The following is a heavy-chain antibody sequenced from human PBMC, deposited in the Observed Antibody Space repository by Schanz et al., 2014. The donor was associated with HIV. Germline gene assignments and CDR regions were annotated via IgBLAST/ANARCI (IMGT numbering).Heavy chain of an antibody. D-gene: IGHD3-22*01. J-gene: IGHJ6*02. CDR3: AKDRNYYDSRYRGKGNYYYYYGMDV. Sequence: EVQLVESGGGLVKPGGSLRLSCAASGFSLNRYSVNWVRQTPGKGLEWISYISSSESTRHYADSMKGRFTISRDNAKNFVYLQMKSLRAEDTAVYYCAKDRNYYDSRYRGKGNYYYYYGMDVWGQGTTVTVSS. V-gene: IGHV3-48*01. CDR1: GFSLNRYS. CDR2: ISSSESTR.